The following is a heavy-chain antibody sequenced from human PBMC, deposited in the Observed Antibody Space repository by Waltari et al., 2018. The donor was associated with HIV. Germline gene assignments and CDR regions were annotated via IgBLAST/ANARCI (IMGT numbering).Heavy chain of an antibody. J-gene: IGHJ4*02. CDR1: GFTFSSYG. D-gene: IGHD1-1*01. CDR3: AKGWTPRYFDY. Sequence: QVQLVESGGGVVPPGRSLRLSCAASGFTFSSYGMHWVRQAPGKGLEWVAVISYDGSNKYYADSVKGRFTISRDNSKNTLYLQMNSLRAEDTAVYYCAKGWTPRYFDYWGQGTLVTVSS. CDR2: ISYDGSNK. V-gene: IGHV3-30*18.